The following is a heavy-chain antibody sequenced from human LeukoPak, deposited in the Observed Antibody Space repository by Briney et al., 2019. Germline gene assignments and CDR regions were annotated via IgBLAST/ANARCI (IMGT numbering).Heavy chain of an antibody. D-gene: IGHD5-18*01. CDR2: ANPNSGNT. J-gene: IGHJ5*02. CDR1: GYTITGYY. Sequence: ASVKVSCKASGYTITGYYMHWVRQAPGQGLEWMGWANPNSGNTHYVQNFQDRVTMTRDTSITTVYMELNSLRSDDTAVYYCAREGAAAKDVNWFDPWGQGTLVTVSS. CDR3: AREGAAAKDVNWFDP. V-gene: IGHV1-2*02.